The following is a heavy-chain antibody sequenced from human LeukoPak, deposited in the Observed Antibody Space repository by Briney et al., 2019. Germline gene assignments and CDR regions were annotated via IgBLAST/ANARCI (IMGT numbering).Heavy chain of an antibody. CDR3: ARGKYYYDSSGPTPAGY. D-gene: IGHD3-22*01. CDR1: RYTFTGYY. CDR2: INPNSGGT. J-gene: IGHJ4*02. V-gene: IGHV1-2*06. Sequence: ASVKVSCKASRYTFTGYYMHWVRQAPGQGLEWMGRINPNSGGTNYAQKFQGRVTMTRDTSISTAYMELSRLRSDDTAVYYCARGKYYYDSSGPTPAGYWGQGTLVTVSS.